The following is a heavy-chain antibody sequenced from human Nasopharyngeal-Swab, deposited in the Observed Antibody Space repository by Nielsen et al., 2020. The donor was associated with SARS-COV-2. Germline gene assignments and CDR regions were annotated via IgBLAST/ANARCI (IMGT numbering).Heavy chain of an antibody. D-gene: IGHD3-10*01. J-gene: IGHJ6*02. V-gene: IGHV1-69*05. CDR2: IIPIFGTA. CDR3: ARDGDYYGSGSYYPRYYGMDV. Sequence: VRQAPGKGLEWMGGIIPIFGTANYAQKFQGRVTITRDTSASTAYMELSSLRSEDTAVYYCARDGDYYGSGSYYPRYYGMDVWGQGTTVTVSS.